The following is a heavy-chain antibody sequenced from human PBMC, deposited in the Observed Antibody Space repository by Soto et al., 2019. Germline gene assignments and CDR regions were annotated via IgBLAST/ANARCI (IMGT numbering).Heavy chain of an antibody. Sequence: RGWSLGLCCAASGFTVLNLGMHGGRQTTGKGLEWVAVIWSDGRDKYYGDTVKGRFTISRDNSKNTLHLQMNSLRAEDTAVYYCARVGGLLSRYEYGVDVWGQGTAVTVSS. J-gene: IGHJ6*02. D-gene: IGHD1-20*01. CDR3: ARVGGLLSRYEYGVDV. V-gene: IGHV3-33*01. CDR1: GFTVLNLG. CDR2: IWSDGRDK.